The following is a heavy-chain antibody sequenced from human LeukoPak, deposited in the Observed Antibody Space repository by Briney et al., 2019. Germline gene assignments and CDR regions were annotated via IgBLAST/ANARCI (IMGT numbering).Heavy chain of an antibody. V-gene: IGHV4-59*07. J-gene: IGHJ6*03. CDR2: ISYSGST. CDR3: ARAPERWYSYGSYTYYYMDV. Sequence: SDTLSLTCAVKGGSFSAYYWSWIRQPPGKGLEWIGSISYSGSTKYNPSLESRVTISVDTSKNQISLKLSSVTAADTTVYYCARAPERWYSYGSYTYYYMDVWGKGTTVTVSS. D-gene: IGHD5-18*01. CDR1: GGSFSAYY.